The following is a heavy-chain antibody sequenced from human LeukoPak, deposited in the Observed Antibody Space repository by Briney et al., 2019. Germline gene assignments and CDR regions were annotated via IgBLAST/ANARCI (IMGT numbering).Heavy chain of an antibody. CDR2: IYYSGST. D-gene: IGHD6-19*01. CDR1: GGSISSSSYY. Sequence: SETLSLTCTVSGGSISSSSYYWGWIRQPPGKGLEWIGSIYYSGSTYYNPSLKSRVTISVDTSKNQFSLKLSSVTAADTAAYYCARHRGGGAVAAPPLLENFDYWARGTLVTVSS. V-gene: IGHV4-39*01. J-gene: IGHJ4*02. CDR3: ARHRGGGAVAAPPLLENFDY.